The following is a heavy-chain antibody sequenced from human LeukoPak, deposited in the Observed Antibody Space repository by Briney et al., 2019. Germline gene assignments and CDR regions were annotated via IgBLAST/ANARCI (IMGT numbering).Heavy chain of an antibody. CDR2: ISGNGGST. V-gene: IGHV3-23*01. CDR1: GFTFSSYA. D-gene: IGHD3-16*01. J-gene: IGHJ4*02. CDR3: AKDGVVTITFEY. Sequence: PGGSLRLSCTASGFTFSSYAMSWVRQAPGKGLEWVSVISGNGGSTFYGDSVKGRFTISRDNSKNTLYLQMNSLRAEDTAVYYCAKDGVVTITFEYWGQGTLVTVSS.